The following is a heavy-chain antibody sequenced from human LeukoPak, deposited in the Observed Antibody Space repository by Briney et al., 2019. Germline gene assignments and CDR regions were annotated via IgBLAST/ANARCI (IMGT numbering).Heavy chain of an antibody. CDR3: TTDGIAAAGPDY. V-gene: IGHV3-30*03. Sequence: GGSLRLSCAASGFTFSSYGMHWVRQAPGKGLEWVAVISYDGSNKYYADSVKGRFTISRDDSKNTLYLQMNSLKTEDTAVYYCTTDGIAAAGPDYWGQGTLVTVSS. J-gene: IGHJ4*02. CDR2: ISYDGSNK. CDR1: GFTFSSYG. D-gene: IGHD6-13*01.